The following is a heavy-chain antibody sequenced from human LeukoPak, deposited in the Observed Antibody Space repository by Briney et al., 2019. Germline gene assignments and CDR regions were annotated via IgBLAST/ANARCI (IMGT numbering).Heavy chain of an antibody. CDR3: ARGSLYAFDI. J-gene: IGHJ3*02. CDR1: GFTFSDYH. CDR2: SSSSGSSI. Sequence: GGSLRLSCAASGFTFSDYHMSWIRQAPGKGLEWVSYSSSSGSSIYYADSVRGRFTISRDNAKNSLHLQMNSLRAEDTAMYYCARGSLYAFDIWGQGPTVTVSS. V-gene: IGHV3-11*01.